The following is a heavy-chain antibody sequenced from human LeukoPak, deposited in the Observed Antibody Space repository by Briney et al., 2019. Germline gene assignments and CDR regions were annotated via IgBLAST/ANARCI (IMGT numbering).Heavy chain of an antibody. CDR2: IYSGGST. D-gene: IGHD6-19*01. V-gene: IGHV3-53*01. CDR3: ARVPHSSGWSDY. Sequence: GGSLRLSCAASGFTVSSNYMSWVRQAPGKGLEWVSVIYSGGSTYYADSVKGRFTISRDNSKNTLYLQMNSLRAEDTAVYYCARVPHSSGWSDYWGQGTLVTVSS. CDR1: GFTVSSNY. J-gene: IGHJ4*02.